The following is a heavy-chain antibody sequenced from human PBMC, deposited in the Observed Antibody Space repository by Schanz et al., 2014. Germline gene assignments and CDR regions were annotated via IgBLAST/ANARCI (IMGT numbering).Heavy chain of an antibody. CDR3: ARKVVATIGGYYDN. V-gene: IGHV3-48*01. J-gene: IGHJ4*02. D-gene: IGHD5-12*01. Sequence: EVHLLESGGGLVQPGGSLRLSCAASGITFSSHSFNWVRQAPGKGLEWISYITYNGGTIYYADSVRGRFTISRDNAENTLFLQMNSLRAEDTAVYYCARKVVATIGGYYDNWGQGTLVIVSS. CDR2: ITYNGGTI. CDR1: GITFSSHS.